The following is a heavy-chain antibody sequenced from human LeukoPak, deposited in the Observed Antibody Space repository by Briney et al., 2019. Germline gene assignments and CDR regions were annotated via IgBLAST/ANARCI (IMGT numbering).Heavy chain of an antibody. Sequence: SVKVSCKASGGTFSGYAISWVRQAPGQGLEWMGGIIPIFGTANYAQKFQGRVTITADESTSTAYMELSSLRSEDTAVYYCARGKDDSSGYYPYWGQGTLVTVSS. V-gene: IGHV1-69*13. CDR1: GGTFSGYA. J-gene: IGHJ4*02. CDR3: ARGKDDSSGYYPY. CDR2: IIPIFGTA. D-gene: IGHD3-22*01.